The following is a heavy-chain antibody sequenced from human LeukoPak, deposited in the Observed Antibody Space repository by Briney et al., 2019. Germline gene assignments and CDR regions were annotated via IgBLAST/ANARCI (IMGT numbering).Heavy chain of an antibody. V-gene: IGHV4-39*01. J-gene: IGHJ4*02. D-gene: IGHD3-10*01. CDR1: GGSISSGDYY. CDR2: VDYSGNT. CDR3: ARHMLGYYGSGSSYTPFDS. Sequence: SQTLSLTCTVSGGSISSGDYYWGWIRQSPGKGLEWVGSVDYSGNTDYNPSLKSRADISADTSKNQFSLRLTSVTAADTAFYYCARHMLGYYGSGSSYTPFDSWGQGTLVTVTS.